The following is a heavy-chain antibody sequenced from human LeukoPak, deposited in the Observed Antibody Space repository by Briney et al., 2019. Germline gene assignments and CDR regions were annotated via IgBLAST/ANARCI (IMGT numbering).Heavy chain of an antibody. CDR1: SGSFSGDY. CDR2: VNHSGST. Sequence: SETLSLTCAVYSGSFSGDYWSWIRQPPGRGLEWIGEVNHSGSTNNNPSLKSRVTISVDTSKNQFSLKLTSVTAADTAVYYCVRQHLPEYYFAYWGQRTLVTVSS. V-gene: IGHV4-34*01. J-gene: IGHJ4*02. CDR3: VRQHLPEYYFAY. D-gene: IGHD6-13*01.